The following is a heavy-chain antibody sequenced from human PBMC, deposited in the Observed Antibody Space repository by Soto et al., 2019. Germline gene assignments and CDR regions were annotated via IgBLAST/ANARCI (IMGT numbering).Heavy chain of an antibody. D-gene: IGHD6-19*01. J-gene: IGHJ4*02. CDR3: STWGRDGWYTGFF. Sequence: QVQLVQSGAEVKTPXASVKVSCKASGYTFTDYDINWVRQAPGQGLEWVGRMNPSSGKTDYAQNFQARVTMTRDTSISTAYLELSNLGYEDTAVFYCSTWGRDGWYTGFFWGQGTLVTVAS. CDR2: MNPSSGKT. CDR1: GYTFTDYD. V-gene: IGHV1-8*01.